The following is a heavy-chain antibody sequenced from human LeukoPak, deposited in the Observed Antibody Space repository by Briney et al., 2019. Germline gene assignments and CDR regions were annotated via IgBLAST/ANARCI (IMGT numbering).Heavy chain of an antibody. D-gene: IGHD4/OR15-4a*01. Sequence: GGSLRPSRAASGFTFSTYAMTWVRQAPGKGLEWVSSITGTGDGTSAADSVKGRFTISRDSSKHTLYLQMNSLRVEDTAVYYCAKAGLVRGGALDSWGQGTLVTVSS. V-gene: IGHV3-23*01. CDR1: GFTFSTYA. CDR2: ITGTGDGT. J-gene: IGHJ4*02. CDR3: AKAGLVRGGALDS.